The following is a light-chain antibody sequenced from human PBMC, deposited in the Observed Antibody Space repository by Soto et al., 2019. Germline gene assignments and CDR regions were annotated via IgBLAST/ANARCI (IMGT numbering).Light chain of an antibody. CDR1: QSVSSY. CDR3: QQHGSSPIT. Sequence: EIVLTQSPATLSLSPGERATLSCRASQSVSSYLAWYQQKPGQAPRLLIYDASTRATGIPARFSGSGSGTDFTLTISRLEPEDFAVYYCQQHGSSPITFGQGTRLEIK. J-gene: IGKJ5*01. V-gene: IGKV3-11*01. CDR2: DAS.